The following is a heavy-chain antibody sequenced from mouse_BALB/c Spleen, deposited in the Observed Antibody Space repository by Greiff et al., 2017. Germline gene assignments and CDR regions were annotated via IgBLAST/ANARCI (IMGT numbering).Heavy chain of an antibody. CDR3: ARGYPYYYAMDY. Sequence: VQLVESGAELVRPGVSVKISCKGSGYTFTDYAMHWVKQSHAKSLEWIGVISTYYGDASYNQKFKGKATMTVDKSSSTAYMELARLTSEDSAIYYCARGYPYYYAMDYWGQGTSVTVSS. CDR2: ISTYYGDA. CDR1: GYTFTDYA. J-gene: IGHJ4*01. V-gene: IGHV1S137*01. D-gene: IGHD2-2*01.